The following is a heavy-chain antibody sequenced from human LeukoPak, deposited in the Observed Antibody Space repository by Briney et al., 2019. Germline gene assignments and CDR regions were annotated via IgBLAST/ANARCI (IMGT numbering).Heavy chain of an antibody. CDR2: ISGSGGRT. D-gene: IGHD4-17*01. CDR3: AKDFTPSPARDYGDYFDY. Sequence: GGSPRLSCADSRFSFCRSAMSWVREAPRTGLEWVSPISGSGGRTYYADYVKCRFTISRDNSKNTLYLQMNSLRVEDTAVDYCAKDFTPSPARDYGDYFDYWGQGTLVTVSS. V-gene: IGHV3-23*01. J-gene: IGHJ4*02. CDR1: RFSFCRSA.